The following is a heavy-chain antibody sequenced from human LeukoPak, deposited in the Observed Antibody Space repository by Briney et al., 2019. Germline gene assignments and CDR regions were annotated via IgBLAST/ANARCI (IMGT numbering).Heavy chain of an antibody. D-gene: IGHD3-10*01. V-gene: IGHV1-46*01. J-gene: IGHJ5*02. CDR2: INPSGGST. Sequence: ASVKVSCKASGYTFTSYYMHWVRQAPGQGLEWMGIINPSGGSTSYAQKFQGRVTMTRDTSTSTVYMELSSLRSEDTAVYYCARDRGFPGPEIADDFDPWGQGTLVTVSS. CDR1: GYTFTSYY. CDR3: ARDRGFPGPEIADDFDP.